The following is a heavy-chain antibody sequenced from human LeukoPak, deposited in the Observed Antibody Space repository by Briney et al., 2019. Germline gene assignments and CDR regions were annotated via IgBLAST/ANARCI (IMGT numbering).Heavy chain of an antibody. V-gene: IGHV3-74*01. Sequence: GGSLRLSCAASGFTFSSYWMHLVRQAPGKGLVWVSRINSDGSSRSYADSVKGRFTISRDNAKNTLYLQMNSLRAEDTAVYYCARDPWTLRYYDWLPTTDYGMDVWGQGTTVTVSS. CDR3: ARDPWTLRYYDWLPTTDYGMDV. D-gene: IGHD3-9*01. CDR2: INSDGSSR. CDR1: GFTFSSYW. J-gene: IGHJ6*02.